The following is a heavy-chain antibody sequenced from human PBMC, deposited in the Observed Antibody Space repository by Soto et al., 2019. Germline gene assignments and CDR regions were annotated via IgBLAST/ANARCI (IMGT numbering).Heavy chain of an antibody. D-gene: IGHD4-17*01. V-gene: IGHV1-69*13. CDR1: GVTFSSYA. J-gene: IGHJ6*02. CDR3: ASPGYGDYTRYYGMDV. Sequence: SSVKVSCKASGVTFSSYAISWVRQAPGQGLEWMGGIIPIFGTANYAQKFQGRVTITADESTSTAYMELSSLRSEDTAVYYCASPGYGDYTRYYGMDVWGQGTTVIVSS. CDR2: IIPIFGTA.